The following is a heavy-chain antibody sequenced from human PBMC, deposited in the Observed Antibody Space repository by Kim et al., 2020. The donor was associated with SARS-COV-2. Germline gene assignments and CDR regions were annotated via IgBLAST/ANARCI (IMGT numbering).Heavy chain of an antibody. CDR1: GFTFDDYA. CDR2: ICWNSSSI. D-gene: IGHD2-15*01. V-gene: IGHV3-9*01. CDR3: AKDLVASGTYYYYGMDV. J-gene: IGHJ6*02. Sequence: GGSLRLSCAASGFTFDDYAMHWVRQAPGKGLEWVSGICWNSSSIGYADSVKGRFTISRDNAKNSLYLQMNSLRAEDTALYYCAKDLVASGTYYYYGMDVWGQGTTVTVSS.